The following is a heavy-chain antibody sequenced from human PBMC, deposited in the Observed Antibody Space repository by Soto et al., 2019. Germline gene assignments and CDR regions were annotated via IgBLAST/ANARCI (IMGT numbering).Heavy chain of an antibody. CDR2: IIPIFGTA. J-gene: IGHJ4*02. D-gene: IGHD6-13*01. V-gene: IGHV1-69*01. Sequence: VRQAPGQGLEWMGGIIPIFGTANYAQKFQGRVTITADESTSTAYMELSSLRSEDTAVYYCARDSAAAGFDYWGQGTLVTVSS. CDR3: ARDSAAAGFDY.